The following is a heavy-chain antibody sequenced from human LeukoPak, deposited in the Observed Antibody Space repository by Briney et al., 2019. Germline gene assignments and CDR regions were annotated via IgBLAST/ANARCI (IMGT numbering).Heavy chain of an antibody. J-gene: IGHJ4*02. CDR1: GYSLTELS. V-gene: IGHV1-24*01. CDR3: ATWAGAVIVDKNGGVY. D-gene: IGHD3-22*01. CDR2: FDPEAGET. Sequence: ASVKISCKVSGYSLTELSMHWVRQTPGKGLEWMGGFDPEAGETIYAQKFQGRVAMTEDTSTDTAYMELSSLRSEDTAVFYCATWAGAVIVDKNGGVYWGQGTLVTVSS.